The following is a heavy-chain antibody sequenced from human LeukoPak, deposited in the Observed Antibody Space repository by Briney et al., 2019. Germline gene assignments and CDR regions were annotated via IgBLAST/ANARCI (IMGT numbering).Heavy chain of an antibody. Sequence: PGRSLRLSCAASGFTFSSYGMHWVRQAPGKGLDWVTFIRFDGTNKFDADSVKGRFTVSRDNSKNTLYLQMNSLRAEDTAVYYCARYWWPQAFDIWGQGTMVTVSS. V-gene: IGHV3-30*12. CDR2: IRFDGTNK. J-gene: IGHJ3*02. CDR1: GFTFSSYG. D-gene: IGHD2-15*01. CDR3: ARYWWPQAFDI.